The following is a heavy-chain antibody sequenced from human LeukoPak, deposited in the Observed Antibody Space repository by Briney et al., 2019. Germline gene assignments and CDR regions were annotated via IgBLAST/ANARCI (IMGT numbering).Heavy chain of an antibody. Sequence: ASVKVSFKASGFTFSSFALQWVRQARGQSLEWIGWIVVGSGNTNYAQKFQERVTITRDMSTRTAYMELSSLRSEDTAVYYCAAEVDSGSYMAYWGQGTLVTVSS. CDR2: IVVGSGNT. D-gene: IGHD1-26*01. J-gene: IGHJ4*02. V-gene: IGHV1-58*01. CDR3: AAEVDSGSYMAY. CDR1: GFTFSSFA.